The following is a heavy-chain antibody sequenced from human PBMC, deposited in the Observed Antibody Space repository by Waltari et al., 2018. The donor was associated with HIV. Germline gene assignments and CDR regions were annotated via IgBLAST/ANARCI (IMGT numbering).Heavy chain of an antibody. CDR3: ASDPYDYGSGRGGAFDF. V-gene: IGHV1-69*01. CDR2: ELKSLGEE. CDR1: GSTLRSNA. D-gene: IGHD3-10*01. Sequence: QAQLVQSGAEERKPRSSVKVSCKASGSTLRSNAIIRVRQAPGQGREWMGGELKSLGEENNREQEHGGVRNTACESTGTAYIVLSRQSSEDTAGYYCASDPYDYGSGRGGAFDFWGQGTMVTVSS. J-gene: IGHJ3*01.